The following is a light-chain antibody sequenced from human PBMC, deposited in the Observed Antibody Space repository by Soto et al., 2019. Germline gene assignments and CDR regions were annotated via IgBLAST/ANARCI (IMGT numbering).Light chain of an antibody. CDR3: QQYGSSPRA. Sequence: EIVLTQSPGTLSLSPGERATLSCRASQSVSSSYLAWYQQKPGQAPRLLIYGASSRATGIPDRFSGSGSGIDFTLTSSTLEPEDFAVYSCQQYGSSPRAFGQGTKVEIK. V-gene: IGKV3-20*01. CDR2: GAS. CDR1: QSVSSSY. J-gene: IGKJ1*01.